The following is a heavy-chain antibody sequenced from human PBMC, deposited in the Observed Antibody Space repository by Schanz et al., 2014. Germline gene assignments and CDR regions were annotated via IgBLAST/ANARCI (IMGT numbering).Heavy chain of an antibody. V-gene: IGHV3-23*01. CDR2: VSSRSDEI. CDR1: GFNFNNFA. D-gene: IGHD6-19*01. J-gene: IGHJ4*02. Sequence: EVQLLESGGGLVQPGGSLRLSCAASGFNFNNFAMTWVRQAPGKGLEWVAAVSSRSDEIKYADSMRGRFTISRDNSRSTMYLQMNRLRAEDTALYYCTEDKRQIAVAGLFDHWGQGTLVTVSS. CDR3: TEDKRQIAVAGLFDH.